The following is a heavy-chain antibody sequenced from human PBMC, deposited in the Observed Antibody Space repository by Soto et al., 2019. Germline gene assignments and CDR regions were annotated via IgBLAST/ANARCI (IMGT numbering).Heavy chain of an antibody. CDR3: AKSMWELLDAFDI. Sequence: GGFLRLSCAASGFTFSSYGMHWVRQAPGKGLEWVAVISYDGSNKYYADSVKGRFTISRDNSKNTLYLQMNSLRAEDTAVYYCAKSMWELLDAFDIWGQGTMVTVSS. D-gene: IGHD1-26*01. CDR1: GFTFSSYG. V-gene: IGHV3-30*18. J-gene: IGHJ3*02. CDR2: ISYDGSNK.